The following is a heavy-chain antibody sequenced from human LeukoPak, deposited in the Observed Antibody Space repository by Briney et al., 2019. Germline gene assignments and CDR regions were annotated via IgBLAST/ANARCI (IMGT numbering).Heavy chain of an antibody. CDR1: GYTFTSYY. Sequence: ASVKVSCKASGYTFTSYYMHWVRQAPGQGLEWMGIINPRGGSTIYAQKFQGRVTMTEDTSTDTAYMELSSLRSEDTAVYYCATDPSSGWTLDYWGQGTPVTVSS. J-gene: IGHJ4*02. CDR3: ATDPSSGWTLDY. CDR2: INPRGGST. D-gene: IGHD6-19*01. V-gene: IGHV1-46*01.